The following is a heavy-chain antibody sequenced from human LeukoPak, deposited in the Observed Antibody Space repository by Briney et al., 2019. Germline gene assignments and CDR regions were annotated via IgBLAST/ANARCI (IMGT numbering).Heavy chain of an antibody. D-gene: IGHD3-9*01. CDR1: GFTFSSYS. J-gene: IGHJ4*02. CDR3: ARGYSGGNILTGYYLYYFDY. V-gene: IGHV3-21*01. CDR2: ISSSSSYI. Sequence: GGSLRLSCAASGFTFSSYSMNWVRQAPGKGLEWVSSISSSSSYIYYADSVKGRFTISRDNAKNSLYLQMNSLRAEDTAVYYCARGYSGGNILTGYYLYYFDYWGQGTLVTVSS.